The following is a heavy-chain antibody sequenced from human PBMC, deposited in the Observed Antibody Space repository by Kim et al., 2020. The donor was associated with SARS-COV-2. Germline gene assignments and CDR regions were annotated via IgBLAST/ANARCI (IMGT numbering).Heavy chain of an antibody. J-gene: IGHJ4*02. CDR3: AREPGGLDY. V-gene: IGHV3-48*03. Sequence: GGSLRLSCAASGFTFSAFEMNWVRQAPGKGLEWTAYISSGVTTSTIYYADSVKGRFTISRDNARNSLYLQMNSLSAEDTAVYYCAREPGGLDYWGQGTLVTVSA. CDR2: ISSGVTTSTI. CDR1: GFTFSAFE. D-gene: IGHD3-16*01.